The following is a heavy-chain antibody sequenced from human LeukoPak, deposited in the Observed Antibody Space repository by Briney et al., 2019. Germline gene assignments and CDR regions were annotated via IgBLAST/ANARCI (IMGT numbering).Heavy chain of an antibody. V-gene: IGHV4-30-2*01. CDR3: ARQLLTYFDY. J-gene: IGHJ4*02. Sequence: SQTLSLNCAVPGGAISSGGYSWSWIRQPPGKGLEWIGYIYHSGSTYYNPSLKSRVTISVDRSKNQFSLKLSSVTAADTAVYYCARQLLTYFDYWGQGTLVTVSS. CDR2: IYHSGST. CDR1: GGAISSGGYS. D-gene: IGHD2-8*02.